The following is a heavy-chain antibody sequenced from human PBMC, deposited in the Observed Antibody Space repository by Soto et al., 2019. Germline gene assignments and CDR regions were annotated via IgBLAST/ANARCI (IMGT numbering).Heavy chain of an antibody. D-gene: IGHD3-3*01. CDR3: ERSRFLGSTAGAFDI. V-gene: IGHV3-23*01. CDR2: ISGSGGST. CDR1: GFTFSSYA. J-gene: IGHJ3*02. Sequence: GGSLRLSCAASGFTFSSYAMSWVRQAPGKGLEWVSAISGSGGSTYYADSVKGRFTISRDNSKNTLYLQMNSLRAEDTAVYYCERSRFLGSTAGAFDIWGQGTMVTV.